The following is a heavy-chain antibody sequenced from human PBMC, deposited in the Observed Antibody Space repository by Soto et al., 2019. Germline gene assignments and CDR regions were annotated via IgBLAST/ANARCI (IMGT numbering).Heavy chain of an antibody. V-gene: IGHV1-69*13. CDR2: IIPIFGTA. CDR3: ARVNHLGYCSGGSCPNDAFDI. CDR1: GGAFSSYA. Sequence: SVKVSCKASGGAFSSYAISWVRQAPGQGLEWMGGIIPIFGTANYAQKFQGRVTITADESTSTAYMELSSLRSEDTAVYYCARVNHLGYCSGGSCPNDAFDIWGQGTMVTVSS. D-gene: IGHD2-15*01. J-gene: IGHJ3*02.